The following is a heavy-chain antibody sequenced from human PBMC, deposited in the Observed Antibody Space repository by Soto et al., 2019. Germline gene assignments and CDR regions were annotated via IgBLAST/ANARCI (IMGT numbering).Heavy chain of an antibody. J-gene: IGHJ6*02. V-gene: IGHV1-69*13. CDR1: GYRFTSYG. Sequence: GASVKVSCKASGYRFTSYGIRWVRQAPGQGLEWLGGIIAIYGATNYAQKLQGRVTITADEFTRTAYMEMNSLRSEDTAVYYCASWLKGPDIGNYYYGMDVWGQGTTVTAP. CDR3: ASWLKGPDIGNYYYGMDV. D-gene: IGHD2-15*01. CDR2: IIAIYGAT.